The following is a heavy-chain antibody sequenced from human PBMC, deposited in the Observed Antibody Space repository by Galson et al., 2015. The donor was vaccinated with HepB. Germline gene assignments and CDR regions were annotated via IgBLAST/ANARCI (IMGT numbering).Heavy chain of an antibody. J-gene: IGHJ4*02. V-gene: IGHV1-8*01. CDR2: MNPNSGNT. CDR1: GYTFTSYD. Sequence: SVKVSCKASGYTFTSYDVNWVRQATGQGPKWVGWMNPNSGNTGYTQKFQGRVTMTRNISISTAYMELSSLKSDDTAVYYCARGTRSPGFWGQGTLVTVSS. D-gene: IGHD2-15*01. CDR3: ARGTRSPGF.